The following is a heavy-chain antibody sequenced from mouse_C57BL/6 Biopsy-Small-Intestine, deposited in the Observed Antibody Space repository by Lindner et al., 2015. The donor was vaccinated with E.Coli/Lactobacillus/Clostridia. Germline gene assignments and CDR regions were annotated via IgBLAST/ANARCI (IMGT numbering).Heavy chain of an antibody. CDR2: IDPSDSYT. V-gene: IGHV1-69*02. Sequence: VQLQESGAELVKPGASVKLSCKASGYTFTSYWMHWVKQRPGQGLEWIGEIDPSDSYTYYNQKFKGKATLTVDKSSSTAHMELRSLTSEDSALYYCARSHSDYSPFAYWGQGTLVTVSA. CDR3: ARSHSDYSPFAY. CDR1: GYTFTSYW. D-gene: IGHD1-1*01. J-gene: IGHJ3*01.